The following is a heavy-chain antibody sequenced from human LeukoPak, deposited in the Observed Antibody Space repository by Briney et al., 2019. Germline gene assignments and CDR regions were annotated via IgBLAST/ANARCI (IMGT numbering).Heavy chain of an antibody. Sequence: GGSLRLSCAASGFTFSTYSMNWVRQAPGKGLEWVSSIRSSTSSIYYADSVKGRFTISRDNAKNSLYLQMNSLRAEDTALYYCARGNYDFWSGYSDYWGQGTLVTVSS. D-gene: IGHD3-3*01. CDR2: IRSSTSSI. CDR1: GFTFSTYS. J-gene: IGHJ4*02. V-gene: IGHV3-21*01. CDR3: ARGNYDFWSGYSDY.